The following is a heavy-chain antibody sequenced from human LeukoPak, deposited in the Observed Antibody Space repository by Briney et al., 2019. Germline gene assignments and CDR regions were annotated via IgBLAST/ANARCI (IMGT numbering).Heavy chain of an antibody. V-gene: IGHV1-8*01. CDR3: AREGLDY. Sequence: ASVKVSCKASGYTFTNYDINWVRQATGQGLEWMGYMKPNSGNTGYAQKFQGRVTMTRNTSISTAYMELSSLRSEDMAEYYCAREGLDYWGQGTLVTVSS. J-gene: IGHJ4*02. CDR1: GYTFTNYD. CDR2: MKPNSGNT.